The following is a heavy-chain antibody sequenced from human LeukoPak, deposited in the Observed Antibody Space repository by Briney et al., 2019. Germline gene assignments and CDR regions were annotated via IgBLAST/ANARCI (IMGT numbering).Heavy chain of an antibody. CDR1: GFTFSSYA. D-gene: IGHD6-19*01. V-gene: IGHV3-23*01. Sequence: PGGSLRLSCAASGFTFSSYAMSWVRQAPGKGLEWVSAISGSGGSTYYADSVKGRSTISRDNSKNTLYLQMNSLRAEDTAVYYCAKGKYSSGGVPDYWGQGTLVTVSS. CDR3: AKGKYSSGGVPDY. J-gene: IGHJ4*02. CDR2: ISGSGGST.